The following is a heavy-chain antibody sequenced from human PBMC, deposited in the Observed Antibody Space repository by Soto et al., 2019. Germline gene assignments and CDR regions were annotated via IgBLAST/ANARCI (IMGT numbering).Heavy chain of an antibody. V-gene: IGHV3-7*05. Sequence: GGSLRLSCAASGFTFSSYWMSWVRQAPGKGLEWVANIKQDGSEKYYVDSVKGRFTISRDNAKNSLYLQMNSLRAEDTAVYYCAREGLTGYSSSCPFDYWGQGTLVTVSS. D-gene: IGHD6-13*01. J-gene: IGHJ4*02. CDR1: GFTFSSYW. CDR3: AREGLTGYSSSCPFDY. CDR2: IKQDGSEK.